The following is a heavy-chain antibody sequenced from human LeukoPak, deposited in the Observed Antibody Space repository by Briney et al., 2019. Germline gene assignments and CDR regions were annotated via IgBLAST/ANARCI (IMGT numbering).Heavy chain of an antibody. CDR1: GYSFTSFW. CDR2: IYPGDSDT. CDR3: TALDCSGGSCSSTGFDY. V-gene: IGHV5-51*01. Sequence: GESLKISCKGSGYSFTSFWIAWVRQMPGKGLEWMGIIYPGDSDTIYSPSFQGQVTISADKSISIAYLQWSSLKASDTAMYYCTALDCSGGSCSSTGFDYWGQGTLVTVSS. D-gene: IGHD2-15*01. J-gene: IGHJ4*02.